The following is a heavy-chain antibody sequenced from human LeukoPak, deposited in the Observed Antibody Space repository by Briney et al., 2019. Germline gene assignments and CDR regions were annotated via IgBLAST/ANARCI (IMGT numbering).Heavy chain of an antibody. J-gene: IGHJ5*02. V-gene: IGHV3-30*18. D-gene: IGHD2-15*01. Sequence: GRSLRLSCAASGFTFSSYGMHWVRQAPGKGLEWVAVISYDGSNKYYADSVKGRFTISRDNSKNTLYLQMNSLRAEDTAVYYCAKDRISEETYNWFDPWGPGNPGHRLL. CDR3: AKDRISEETYNWFDP. CDR2: ISYDGSNK. CDR1: GFTFSSYG.